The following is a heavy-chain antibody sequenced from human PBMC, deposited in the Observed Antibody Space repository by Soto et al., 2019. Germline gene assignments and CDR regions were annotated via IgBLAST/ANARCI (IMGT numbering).Heavy chain of an antibody. CDR3: AREGVAPYYYSGMDV. CDR2: ISSYNGDT. Sequence: QVQLVQSGAEVKKPGASVKVSCKASGYTFTRSGISWVRQAPGQGPEWMGGISSYNGDTKYAQTIQGRVTMTTDTSTSTAYMERRSLRSDDTAVYYCAREGVAPYYYSGMDVWGQGTPVTVSS. CDR1: GYTFTRSG. V-gene: IGHV1-18*01. J-gene: IGHJ6*02. D-gene: IGHD5-12*01.